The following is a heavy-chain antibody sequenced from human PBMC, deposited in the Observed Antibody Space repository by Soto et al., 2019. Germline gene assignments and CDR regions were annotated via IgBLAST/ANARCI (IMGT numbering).Heavy chain of an antibody. CDR1: GFTFSGSA. Sequence: GGSLRLSCAASGFTFSGSAMHWVRQASGKGLEWVGRIRSKANSYATAYAASVKGRFTISRDDSKNTAYLQMNSLKTEDTAVYYCTRSYNWNFDYWGQGTLVTVSS. D-gene: IGHD1-20*01. CDR3: TRSYNWNFDY. CDR2: IRSKANSYAT. V-gene: IGHV3-73*01. J-gene: IGHJ4*02.